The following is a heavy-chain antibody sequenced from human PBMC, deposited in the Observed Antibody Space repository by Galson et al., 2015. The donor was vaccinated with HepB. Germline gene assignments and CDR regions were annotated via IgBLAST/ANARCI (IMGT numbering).Heavy chain of an antibody. CDR1: GFTLSNYA. Sequence: LRLSCAASGFTLSNYAMGWVRQAPGKGLEWVATIGASGGGTYYADSVKGRFTISRDSSNNTLSLQMSSLRAEDTGLYYCGKGPRAGQLWFSDYWGQGTLVTVSS. CDR2: IGASGGGT. J-gene: IGHJ4*02. V-gene: IGHV3-23*01. D-gene: IGHD2-21*01. CDR3: GKGPRAGQLWFSDY.